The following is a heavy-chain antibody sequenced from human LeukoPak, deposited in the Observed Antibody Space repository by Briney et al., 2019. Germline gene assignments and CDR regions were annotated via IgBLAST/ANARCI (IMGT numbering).Heavy chain of an antibody. D-gene: IGHD3-10*01. V-gene: IGHV4-4*07. J-gene: IGHJ6*03. CDR3: ARGFYYYGSGSYYYYYMDV. CDR1: GGSISSYY. CDR2: IYTSGST. Sequence: SETLSLTCTVSGGSISSYYWSWIRQPAGKGLEWIGRIYTSGSTNYNPSLKSRVTMSVDTSKNQFSLKLSSVTTADTAVYYCARGFYYYGSGSYYYYYMDVWGKGTTVTISS.